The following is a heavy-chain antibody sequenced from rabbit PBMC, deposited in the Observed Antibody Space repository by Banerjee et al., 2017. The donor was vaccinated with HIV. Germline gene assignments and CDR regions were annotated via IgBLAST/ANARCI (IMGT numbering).Heavy chain of an antibody. CDR2: IYTGSGHT. CDR3: ARGPLYAGYAGSPIFNL. D-gene: IGHD4-2*01. J-gene: IGHJ4*01. V-gene: IGHV1S40*01. CDR1: GFSLSSGYD. Sequence: QSLEESGGDLVKPGASLTLTCTASGFSLSSGYDMCWVRQAPGKGLEWIGCIYTGSGHTYYANWAKGRFTISKTSSTTVTLQMTSLTAADTSTYFCARGPLYAGYAGSPIFNLWGPGTLVPVS.